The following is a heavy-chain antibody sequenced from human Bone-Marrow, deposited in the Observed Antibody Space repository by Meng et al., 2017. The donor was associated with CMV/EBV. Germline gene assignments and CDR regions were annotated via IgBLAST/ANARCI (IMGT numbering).Heavy chain of an antibody. V-gene: IGHV4-59*01. Sequence: SETLSLTCTVSGGSISSYYWSWIRQPPGKGLEWIGYIYYSGSTNYNPSLKSRVTISVDTSKNQFSLKLSSVTAADTAVYYCARGGMVASIRNYYYYGMDVWGQGTKVTVSS. J-gene: IGHJ6*02. CDR1: GGSISSYY. CDR3: ARGGMVASIRNYYYYGMDV. D-gene: IGHD5-24*01. CDR2: IYYSGST.